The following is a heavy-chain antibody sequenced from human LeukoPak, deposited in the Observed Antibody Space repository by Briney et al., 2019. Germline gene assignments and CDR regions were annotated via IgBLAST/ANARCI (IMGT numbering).Heavy chain of an antibody. V-gene: IGHV4-39*07. Sequence: SETLSLTCTASGGSFSSSSYYWGWIRQPPGKGLEWIGSISYRGNNYHNPSVKSRVIMSVDTSKNQFSLALSSVTAADTAVYFCARGRVSSSSWYSTYYYYFYMDVWGKGTTVTVSS. J-gene: IGHJ6*03. CDR1: GGSFSSSSYY. D-gene: IGHD6-13*01. CDR2: ISYRGNN. CDR3: ARGRVSSSSWYSTYYYYFYMDV.